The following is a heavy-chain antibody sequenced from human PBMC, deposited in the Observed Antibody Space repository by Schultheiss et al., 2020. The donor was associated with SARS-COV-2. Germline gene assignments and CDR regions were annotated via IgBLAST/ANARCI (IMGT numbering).Heavy chain of an antibody. V-gene: IGHV2-70*01. J-gene: IGHJ5*02. Sequence: SGPTLVKPTQTLTLTCTFSGFSLSTSGMCVSWIRQPPGKALEWLALIDWDDDKYYSTSLKTRLTISKDTSKSQVVLTMTNMDPVDTATYYCARIQGVAVAGGFDPWGQGTLVTVSS. D-gene: IGHD6-19*01. CDR3: ARIQGVAVAGGFDP. CDR2: IDWDDDK. CDR1: GFSLSTSGMC.